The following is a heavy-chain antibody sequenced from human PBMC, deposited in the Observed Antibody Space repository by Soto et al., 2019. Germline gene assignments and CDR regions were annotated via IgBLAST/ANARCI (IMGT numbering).Heavy chain of an antibody. Sequence: SETLSLTCAVSGGSISSRNWWSWVRQPPGKGLEWIGEIYHSGSTNYNPSLKSRVTISVDKSKNQFSLKLSSVTAADTAVYYCARGRYYGSGSYWDYYYYGMDVWGQGTTVTVSS. CDR3: ARGRYYGSGSYWDYYYYGMDV. CDR2: IYHSGST. CDR1: GGSISSRNW. J-gene: IGHJ6*02. V-gene: IGHV4-4*02. D-gene: IGHD3-10*01.